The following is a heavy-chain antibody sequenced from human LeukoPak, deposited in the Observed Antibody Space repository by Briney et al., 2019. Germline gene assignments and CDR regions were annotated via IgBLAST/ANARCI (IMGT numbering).Heavy chain of an antibody. J-gene: IGHJ4*02. CDR2: IWYDGSNK. Sequence: GRSPRLSCAASGFTFSSYGMLWVRQAPGKGLEWVAVIWYDGSNKYYADSVKGRFTISRDNSKNTLYLQMNSLRAEDTAVYYCARVKSIEVAAPGYWGQGTLVTVSS. D-gene: IGHD6-19*01. CDR3: ARVKSIEVAAPGY. V-gene: IGHV3-33*01. CDR1: GFTFSSYG.